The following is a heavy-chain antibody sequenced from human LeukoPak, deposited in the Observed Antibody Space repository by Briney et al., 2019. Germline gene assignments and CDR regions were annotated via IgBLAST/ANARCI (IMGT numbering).Heavy chain of an antibody. V-gene: IGHV3-23*01. D-gene: IGHD3-10*01. Sequence: GGSLRLSCAASGFTFSSYAMSWVRQAPGKGLEWVSGISGSGGSTYYGESVKGRFTISRDNSKSTLYLQVNSLRAEDTAVYYCAKAGRPVSKYYFDYWGQGTLVTVSS. CDR1: GFTFSSYA. J-gene: IGHJ4*02. CDR3: AKAGRPVSKYYFDY. CDR2: ISGSGGST.